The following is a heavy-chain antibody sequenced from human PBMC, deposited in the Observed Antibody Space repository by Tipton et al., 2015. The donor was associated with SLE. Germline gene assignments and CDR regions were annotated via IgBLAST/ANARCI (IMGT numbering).Heavy chain of an antibody. CDR2: IRYDGTNE. CDR3: AKDRGQWLDVFDF. V-gene: IGHV3-30*02. CDR1: GFIFDNFG. D-gene: IGHD6-19*01. Sequence: SLRLSCAASGFIFDNFGMHWVRQAPTKGLEWLAFIRYDGTNEKYADSVKGRFTITRDNPKKTLYLDMNSLRPEDTALYYCAKDRGQWLDVFDFWGQGTLVTVSS. J-gene: IGHJ4*02.